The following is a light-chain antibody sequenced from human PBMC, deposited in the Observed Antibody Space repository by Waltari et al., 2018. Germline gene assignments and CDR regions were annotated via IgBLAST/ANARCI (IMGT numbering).Light chain of an antibody. CDR2: EDS. CDR3: YSTDSSDTHRV. V-gene: IGLV3-10*01. Sequence: SYELTQPPSVSVSPGQAARITCSGDALPKKYAYWYQHKSGQAPVLVIYEDSKRPSGIPERLSGSSSGPTATLTLSGAQVEDEGDYYCYSTDSSDTHRVFGGGTKLTVL. J-gene: IGLJ3*02. CDR1: ALPKKY.